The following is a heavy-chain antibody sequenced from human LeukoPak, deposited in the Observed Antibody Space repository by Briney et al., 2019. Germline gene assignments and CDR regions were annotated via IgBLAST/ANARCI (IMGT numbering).Heavy chain of an antibody. Sequence: VSGPTLVKPTHTLTLTCTFSGFSLSTSGVGVGWIRQPPGKALEWLALIYWDDDKRCSPSLKSRLTITKDTSKNQVVLTMTNMDPVDTATYYCAHTGIYSSGPVFDYWGQGTLVTVSS. CDR1: GFSLSTSGVG. D-gene: IGHD6-19*01. V-gene: IGHV2-5*02. J-gene: IGHJ4*02. CDR3: AHTGIYSSGPVFDY. CDR2: IYWDDDK.